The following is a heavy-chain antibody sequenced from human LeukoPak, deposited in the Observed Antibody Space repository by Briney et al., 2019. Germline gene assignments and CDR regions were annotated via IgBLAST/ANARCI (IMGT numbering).Heavy chain of an antibody. CDR3: ARDHTVHDNVVIDY. J-gene: IGHJ4*02. Sequence: SQTPSLTYAISGDSVSSNSAAWNWIRQSPSRGLEWLGRTYYRSKWYNDYAVSVKSRITINPDTSKNQFSLQLNSVTPEDTAVYYCARDHTVHDNVVIDYWGQGTLVTVSS. D-gene: IGHD2-15*01. CDR2: TYYRSKWYN. V-gene: IGHV6-1*01. CDR1: GDSVSSNSAA.